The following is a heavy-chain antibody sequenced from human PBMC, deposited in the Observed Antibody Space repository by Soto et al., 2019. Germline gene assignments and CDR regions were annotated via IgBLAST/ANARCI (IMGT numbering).Heavy chain of an antibody. Sequence: EVQLLESGGGLVQPGGSLRLSCAASGFTFSTYAMNWVRQAPGKGLEWVSAISGSGGSTYYADSVKGRFTISRDNSKNTLYLQMNSLRAEDTAVYYCAEGATSSWYGGHFDCWGQGNLGTVSS. CDR3: AEGATSSWYGGHFDC. CDR1: GFTFSTYA. J-gene: IGHJ4*02. CDR2: ISGSGGST. D-gene: IGHD6-13*01. V-gene: IGHV3-23*01.